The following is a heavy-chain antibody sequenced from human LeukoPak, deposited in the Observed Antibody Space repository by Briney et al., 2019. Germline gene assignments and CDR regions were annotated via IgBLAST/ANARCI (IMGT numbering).Heavy chain of an antibody. Sequence: GGSLRLSCAASGFTFSSYGMHWVRQAPGKGLEWVAVIWYDGSNKYYADSVKGRFTISRDNSKNTLYLQMNSLRAEDTAVYYCAREWQQLDTYYYYGMDVWGQGTAVTVSS. CDR1: GFTFSSYG. J-gene: IGHJ6*02. V-gene: IGHV3-33*01. CDR3: AREWQQLDTYYYYGMDV. D-gene: IGHD6-13*01. CDR2: IWYDGSNK.